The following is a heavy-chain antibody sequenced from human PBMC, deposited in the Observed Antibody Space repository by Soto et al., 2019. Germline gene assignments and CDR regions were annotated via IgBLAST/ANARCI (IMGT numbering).Heavy chain of an antibody. D-gene: IGHD7-27*01. V-gene: IGHV3-30*18. J-gene: IGHJ6*02. CDR1: GFTFSSYG. CDR2: ISYDGSNK. CDR3: AKDGNWDRVYYYYGMDV. Sequence: GGSLRLSCAASGFTFSSYGMHWVRQAPGKGLEWVAVISYDGSNKYYADSVKGRFTISRDNSKNTLYLQMNSLRAEDTAVYYCAKDGNWDRVYYYYGMDVWGQGTTVTVSS.